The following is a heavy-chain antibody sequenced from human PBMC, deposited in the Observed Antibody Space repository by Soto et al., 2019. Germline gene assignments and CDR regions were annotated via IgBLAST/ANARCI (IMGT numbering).Heavy chain of an antibody. V-gene: IGHV3-7*01. D-gene: IGHD4-4*01. CDR2: IKQDGSEK. CDR3: ARDPQPRNAYSGNDY. J-gene: IGHJ4*01. CDR1: GFTFSSYW. Sequence: GGSLRLSCAASGFTFSSYWMSWVRQAPGKGLEWVANIKQDGSEKQYVDSVRGRFTISRDNAENSLYLQMSSLRVEDTALYYCARDPQPRNAYSGNDYWGHGTLITVSS.